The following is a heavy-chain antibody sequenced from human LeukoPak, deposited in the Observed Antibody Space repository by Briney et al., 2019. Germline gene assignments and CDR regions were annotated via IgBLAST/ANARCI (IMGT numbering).Heavy chain of an antibody. CDR2: IIPIFGTA. J-gene: IGHJ4*02. V-gene: IGHV1-69*01. Sequence: ASVTVSCKASGGTFSSYAISWVRQAPGQGLEWMGGIIPIFGTANYAQKFQGRVTITADESTSTAYMELSSLRSEDTAVYYCARNILGYCSGGSCYSGGFDYWGQGTLVTVSS. D-gene: IGHD2-15*01. CDR3: ARNILGYCSGGSCYSGGFDY. CDR1: GGTFSSYA.